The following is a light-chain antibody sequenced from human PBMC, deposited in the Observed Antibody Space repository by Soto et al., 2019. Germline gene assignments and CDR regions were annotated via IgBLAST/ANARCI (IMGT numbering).Light chain of an antibody. CDR3: QQYNDWPPFT. J-gene: IGKJ2*01. CDR2: AAS. Sequence: EIVMTQSPATLSVSQGERATLSCKASQIVNRNLAWYQQKPGQAPRLIIYAASTRATVIPVMFSGSGSLTEFTLTISSLQSEDSAVYYCQQYNDWPPFTLGQGTKLEI. CDR1: QIVNRN. V-gene: IGKV3-15*01.